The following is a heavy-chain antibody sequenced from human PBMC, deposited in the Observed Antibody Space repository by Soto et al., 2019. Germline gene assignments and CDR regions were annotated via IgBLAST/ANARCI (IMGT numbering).Heavy chain of an antibody. V-gene: IGHV3-49*03. CDR1: GFTFGDYA. J-gene: IGHJ4*02. D-gene: IGHD1-1*01. CDR2: IRSKAYDGTT. CDR3: TRSSWNDVPFHFFL. Sequence: PGGSLRLSCTASGFTFGDYAMSWFRQAPGKGLEWVGFIRSKAYDGTTEYAASVKGRFTISRDDSKSIAYLQMNSLKTEDTAVYYCTRSSWNDVPFHFFLWGQGTLVTVSS.